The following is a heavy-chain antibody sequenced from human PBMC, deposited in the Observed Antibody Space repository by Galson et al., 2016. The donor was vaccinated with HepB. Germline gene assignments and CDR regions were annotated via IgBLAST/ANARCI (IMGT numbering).Heavy chain of an antibody. J-gene: IGHJ6*02. CDR3: ARRYCSGGSCYTVYYYGMDV. CDR2: IIPTFNTA. V-gene: IGHV1-69*13. CDR1: GDTFISSS. Sequence: SVKVSCKASGDTFISSSLSWVRQAPGQGLEWMGGIIPTFNTANYAQKFQGRVTITADESTSTAYMELSNLRSEDTAVYYCARRYCSGGSCYTVYYYGMDVWGQGTTVTVSS. D-gene: IGHD2-15*01.